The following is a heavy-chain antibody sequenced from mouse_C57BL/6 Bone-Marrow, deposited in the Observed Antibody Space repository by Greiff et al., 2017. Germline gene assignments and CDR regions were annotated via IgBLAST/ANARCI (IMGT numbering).Heavy chain of an antibody. D-gene: IGHD1-1*01. V-gene: IGHV1-64*01. CDR1: GYTFTSYW. CDR3: ARKLRNYYAMDY. J-gene: IGHJ4*01. CDR2: IHPNSGST. Sequence: QVQLQQSGAELVKPGASVKLSCKASGYTFTSYWMHWVKQRPGQGLEWIGMIHPNSGSTNYNEKFKSKATLTVDKSSSTAYMQLSSLTSEDSAVYYCARKLRNYYAMDYWGQGTSVTVSS.